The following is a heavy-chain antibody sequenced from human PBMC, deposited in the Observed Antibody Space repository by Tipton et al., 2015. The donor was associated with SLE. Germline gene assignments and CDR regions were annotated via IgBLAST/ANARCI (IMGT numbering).Heavy chain of an antibody. CDR3: ARDNFSGDYSDAIDI. Sequence: GSLRLSCVASGFTFSSYWMSWVRQAPGKGLEWVANIKEDGSIKYYVDSVKGRFTISRDNAKNSLYLQMDSLRAEDTAVYYCARDNFSGDYSDAIDIWGQGTMVTVSS. CDR2: IKEDGSIK. J-gene: IGHJ3*02. D-gene: IGHD3-22*01. V-gene: IGHV3-7*01. CDR1: GFTFSSYW.